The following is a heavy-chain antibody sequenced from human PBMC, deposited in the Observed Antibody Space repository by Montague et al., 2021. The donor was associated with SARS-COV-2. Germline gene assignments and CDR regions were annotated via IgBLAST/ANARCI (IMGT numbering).Heavy chain of an antibody. CDR1: GGSISGYY. Sequence: SETLSLTCTVYGGSISGYYWSWIRQPPGKGLEWIGIISHSGSTNYNPSLKSRITISIDTSKNKFSLKLSSGTAAATAVYYCARFAYRLLSIGSYYGMDVWGQGTTVTVSS. D-gene: IGHD2-2*01. J-gene: IGHJ6*02. V-gene: IGHV4-34*01. CDR3: ARFAYRLLSIGSYYGMDV. CDR2: ISHSGST.